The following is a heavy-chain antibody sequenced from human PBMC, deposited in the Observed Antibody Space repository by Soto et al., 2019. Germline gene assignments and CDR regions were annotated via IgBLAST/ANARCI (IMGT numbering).Heavy chain of an antibody. D-gene: IGHD5-12*01. Sequence: QVQLVQSGAEVKKPGSSVKVSCKASGGTFNNHAINWVRQAPGQGLEWMGGVIPIFGTSNYAQKFQGRVTITAAVSTRTGYMELTSVRPEHPAVYSCVRGKMRGMATIVSVKWFDTWGQGTLVTVSS. J-gene: IGHJ5*02. CDR2: VIPIFGTS. CDR3: VRGKMRGMATIVSVKWFDT. CDR1: GGTFNNHA. V-gene: IGHV1-69*01.